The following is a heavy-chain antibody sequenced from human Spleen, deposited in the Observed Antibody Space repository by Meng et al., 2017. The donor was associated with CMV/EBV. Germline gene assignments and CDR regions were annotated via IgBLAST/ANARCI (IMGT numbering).Heavy chain of an antibody. J-gene: IGHJ6*02. CDR3: ATDPIGYCSSTSCYPSQNYYYYGMDV. CDR1: GFTFNDYA. CDR2: ISGPGGST. Sequence: GESLKISCTASGFTFNDYAMNWVRQAPGRGLEWVSGISGPGGSTYYADSVKGRFTISRDNSKNTLYLQMNSLRADDTAVYYCATDPIGYCSSTSCYPSQNYYYYGMDVWGQGTTVTVSS. V-gene: IGHV3-23*01. D-gene: IGHD2-2*01.